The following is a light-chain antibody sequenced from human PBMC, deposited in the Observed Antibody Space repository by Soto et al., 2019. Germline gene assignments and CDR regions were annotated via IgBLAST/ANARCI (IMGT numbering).Light chain of an antibody. Sequence: EIVLTQSPGTLSFSPGERATLSCRASQSVSSSALAWYQQKRGQAPRLLIYHVSTRATGVPARFSGSGSETEFTLTISSLQPEDFAIYYCHQYNNWPSWTFGQGTKVDIK. CDR1: QSVSSS. CDR2: HVS. J-gene: IGKJ1*01. CDR3: HQYNNWPSWT. V-gene: IGKV3-15*01.